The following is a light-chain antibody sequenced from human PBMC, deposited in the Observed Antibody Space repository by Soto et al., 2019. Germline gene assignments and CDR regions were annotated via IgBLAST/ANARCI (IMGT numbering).Light chain of an antibody. CDR2: EVS. J-gene: IGLJ2*01. V-gene: IGLV2-8*01. CDR3: ASYGGNDNLL. CDR1: GSDVGGYNY. Sequence: QSALTQPPSASGSPGQSVTISCTGTGSDVGGYNYVSWYQQHPGKAPKLMMFEVSKRPSGVPDRFSGSKFGNTASLTVSGLQDEDEADYYCASYGGNDNLLFGGGTKLTVL.